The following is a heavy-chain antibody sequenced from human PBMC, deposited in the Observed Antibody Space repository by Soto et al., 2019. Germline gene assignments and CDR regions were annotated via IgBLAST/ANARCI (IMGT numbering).Heavy chain of an antibody. J-gene: IGHJ5*02. CDR1: GGTFSSYA. V-gene: IGHV1-69*13. D-gene: IGHD3-10*01. CDR2: IIPIFGTA. Sequence: SVKVSFKASGGTFSSYAISWLRQAPGQGLEWMGGIIPIFGTANYAQKFQGRVTITADESTSTAYMELSSLRSEDTAVYYCARDLDYYYGSGPYPPHNWFDPWGQGTLVTVSS. CDR3: ARDLDYYYGSGPYPPHNWFDP.